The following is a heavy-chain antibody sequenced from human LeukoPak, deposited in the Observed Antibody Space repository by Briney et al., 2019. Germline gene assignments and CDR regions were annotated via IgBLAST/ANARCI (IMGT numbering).Heavy chain of an antibody. Sequence: SETLSLTCTVSGGSISSYYWSWIRQPPGKGLEWIGYIYYSGSTNYNPSLKSRVTISVDTSKNQFSLKLSSVTAADTAVYYCARGGLWFGELRGTLDYWGQGTLVTVSS. V-gene: IGHV4-59*01. CDR2: IYYSGST. CDR3: ARGGLWFGELRGTLDY. CDR1: GGSISSYY. D-gene: IGHD3-10*01. J-gene: IGHJ4*02.